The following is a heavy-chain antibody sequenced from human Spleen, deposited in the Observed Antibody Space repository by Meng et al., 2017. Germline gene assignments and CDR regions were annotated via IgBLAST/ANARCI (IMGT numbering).Heavy chain of an antibody. CDR2: VYYTGRT. V-gene: IGHV4-31*03. CDR3: ARGPTTMAHDFDY. J-gene: IGHJ4*02. D-gene: IGHD4-11*01. CDR1: GGSISRGNSY. Sequence: LQNPRPGLVTPSPTRPPTATCFGGSISRGNSYWNWIRQHPGKGLEWIGYVYYTGRTYYRPSLKSRVSISVDTSQNNLSLKLSSVTAADSAVYYCARGPTTMAHDFDYWGQGTLVTVSS.